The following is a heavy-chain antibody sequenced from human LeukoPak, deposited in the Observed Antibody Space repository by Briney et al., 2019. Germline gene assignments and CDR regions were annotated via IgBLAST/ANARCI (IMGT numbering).Heavy chain of an antibody. Sequence: PGGSLRLSCAASGFSFSSYWMSWVRQAPGKGLEWVANINQDGREKYFVDFVKGRFTISRDNAKSLLFLQMNSLRAEDTAVYYCARDGSADTVEFDSIEIWGQGTMVTVSS. CDR1: GFSFSSYW. V-gene: IGHV3-7*01. CDR2: INQDGREK. CDR3: ARDGSADTVEFDSIEI. D-gene: IGHD5-18*01. J-gene: IGHJ3*02.